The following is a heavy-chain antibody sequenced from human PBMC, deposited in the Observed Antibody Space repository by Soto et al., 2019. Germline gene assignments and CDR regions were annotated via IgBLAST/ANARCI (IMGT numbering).Heavy chain of an antibody. CDR1: GFIFSNFA. CDR3: VAAVRTRLDN. CDR2: IRQSGDRS. Sequence: GGSLRLSCAASGFIFSNFAMYWVRRAPGKGLEWVSSIRQSGDRSSYADSAKGRFTISRDNSKNTLYLQMNGLRLDDTAVYYCVAAVRTRLDNWGPGTLVTVSS. V-gene: IGHV3-23*01. J-gene: IGHJ4*02. D-gene: IGHD3-10*01.